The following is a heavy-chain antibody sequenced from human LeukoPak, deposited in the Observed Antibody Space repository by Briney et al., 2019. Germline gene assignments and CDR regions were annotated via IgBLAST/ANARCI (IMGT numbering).Heavy chain of an antibody. CDR1: GFTFSSYT. CDR2: ISSGSSYI. V-gene: IGHV3-21*01. Sequence: GGSLRLSCAASGFTFSSYTMNWVRQAPGKGLERVSIISSGSSYIYYADSVKGRFTISRDNAKNSLYLQMNSLRAEDTAVYYCARDRTAGFDYWGQGTLVTVSS. CDR3: ARDRTAGFDY. J-gene: IGHJ4*02.